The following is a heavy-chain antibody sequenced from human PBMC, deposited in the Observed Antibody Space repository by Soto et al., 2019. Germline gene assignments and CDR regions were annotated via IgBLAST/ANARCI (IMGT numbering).Heavy chain of an antibody. CDR3: AGDLGSGGY. V-gene: IGHV3-74*01. CDR1: GFTFSSYW. D-gene: IGHD6-19*01. Sequence: EVQLVESGGGLVQPGGSLRLSCAASGFTFSSYWMHWVRQAPGKGLVWVSRINTDGTSTTYADSVKGRFTISRDNAKNTLYLQMNSVTAEDTAVYYCAGDLGSGGYWGQGTLVTVSS. J-gene: IGHJ4*02. CDR2: INTDGTST.